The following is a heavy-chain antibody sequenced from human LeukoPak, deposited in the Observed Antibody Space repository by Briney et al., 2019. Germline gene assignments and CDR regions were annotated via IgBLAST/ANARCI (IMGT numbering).Heavy chain of an antibody. CDR2: IYYTGNT. Sequence: SETLSLTCTVSGGAISYYYWNWIRQPPGKGLEWIGYIYYTGNTNYNPSLKSRVTTSVDTSKNQFSLKLSSVTAADTAVYYCARDRLQLQSWGQGTLVTVSS. CDR1: GGAISYYY. CDR3: ARDRLQLQS. J-gene: IGHJ5*02. D-gene: IGHD5-24*01. V-gene: IGHV4-59*01.